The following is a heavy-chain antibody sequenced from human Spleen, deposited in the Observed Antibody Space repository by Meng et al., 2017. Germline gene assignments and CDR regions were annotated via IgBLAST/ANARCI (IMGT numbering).Heavy chain of an antibody. D-gene: IGHD2/OR15-2a*01. J-gene: IGHJ4*02. CDR3: ARDLYRISSAMSY. Sequence: ASVKVSCKASGYTFTSYAMNWVRQAPGQGLGWMGIINPSGGSTSYAQKFQGRVTMTRDTSTSTVYMELSSLRSEDTAVYYCARDLYRISSAMSYWGQGTLVTVSS. CDR1: GYTFTSYA. CDR2: INPSGGST. V-gene: IGHV1-46*01.